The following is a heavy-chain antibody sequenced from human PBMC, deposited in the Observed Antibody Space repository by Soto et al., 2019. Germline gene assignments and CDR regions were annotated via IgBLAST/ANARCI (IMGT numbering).Heavy chain of an antibody. CDR1: GGSISSYY. Sequence: SETLSLTCTVSGGSISSYYWSWIRKPPGKGLEWIGYIYYSGSTNYNPSLKSRVTISVDTSKNQFSLKLSSVTAADTAVYYCARDPVAAAGPLDYYGMDVWGQGTTVT. D-gene: IGHD6-13*01. CDR2: IYYSGST. CDR3: ARDPVAAAGPLDYYGMDV. V-gene: IGHV4-59*01. J-gene: IGHJ6*02.